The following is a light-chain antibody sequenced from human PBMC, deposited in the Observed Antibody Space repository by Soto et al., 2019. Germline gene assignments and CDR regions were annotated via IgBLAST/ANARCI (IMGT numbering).Light chain of an antibody. V-gene: IGKV1-12*01. CDR1: QGIGSW. CDR3: QQANSFPRT. CDR2: SAS. Sequence: DIQMTQSPSSVSASVGDRVTITCRASQGIGSWVAWYQQKPGKPPTRLIYSASSLQSGVPSRISGSGSGTDFTLTISSLQPEDVATYYCQQANSFPRTFGQGTKVEIK. J-gene: IGKJ1*01.